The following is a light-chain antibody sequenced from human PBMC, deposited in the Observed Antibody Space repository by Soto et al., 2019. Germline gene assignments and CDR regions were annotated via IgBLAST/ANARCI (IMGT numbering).Light chain of an antibody. J-gene: IGLJ1*01. V-gene: IGLV2-14*01. Sequence: QSALTQPASVSGSPGQSITISCTGTSSDVGGYNYVSWYQQHPGKAPKLMIYDVSNRPSGVSKRFSGAKSGNTASLTISGVHAEDEADYYCSSYTSSSTPLYVFGTGTKVTVL. CDR3: SSYTSSSTPLYV. CDR2: DVS. CDR1: SSDVGGYNY.